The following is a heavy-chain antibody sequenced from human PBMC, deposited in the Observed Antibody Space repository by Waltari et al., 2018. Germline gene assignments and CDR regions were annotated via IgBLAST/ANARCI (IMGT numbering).Heavy chain of an antibody. CDR3: ARAVNYYDSSGYGPFDY. Sequence: QVQLVQSGAEVKKPGASVKVSCKASGYTFTSYYMHWVRQAPGQGLEWMGIIHPSGGRTSYAQKFQGRVTMTRDTSTSTVYMELSSLRSEDTAVYYCARAVNYYDSSGYGPFDYWGQGTLVTVSS. CDR2: IHPSGGRT. V-gene: IGHV1-46*01. D-gene: IGHD3-22*01. J-gene: IGHJ4*02. CDR1: GYTFTSYY.